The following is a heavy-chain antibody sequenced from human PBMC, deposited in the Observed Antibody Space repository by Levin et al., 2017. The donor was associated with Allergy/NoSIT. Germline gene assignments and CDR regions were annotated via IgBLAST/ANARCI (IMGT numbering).Heavy chain of an antibody. CDR2: IRDSG. V-gene: IGHV3-23*01. D-gene: IGHD2-8*01. J-gene: IGHJ4*02. Sequence: LSLTCAASGFTFSNSAMSWVRPAPGKGLEWVSGIRDSGYYADAVKGRFTISRDNAKNSLYLQMNSLRSEDTAVYYCATNKVLYPMTHYKYWGQGTLVTVSS. CDR3: ATNKVLYPMTHYKY. CDR1: GFTFSNSA.